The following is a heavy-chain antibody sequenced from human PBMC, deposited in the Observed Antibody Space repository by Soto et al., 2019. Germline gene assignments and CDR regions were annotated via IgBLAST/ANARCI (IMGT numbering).Heavy chain of an antibody. J-gene: IGHJ6*04. V-gene: IGHV1-8*01. CDR2: MNAKSGDT. CDR3: ARGNPFNYAGFDV. CDR1: GYTFSDFD. Sequence: QAQLEQSGAEVKRPGASVKVSCKASGYTFSDFDINWLRQASGQGPEWMGWMNAKSGDTFFAQRFQCKFNMTWDTSLRTAYMEVGSVTSDDSAMYYCARGNPFNYAGFDVWGEGTTVAVSS. D-gene: IGHD3-16*01.